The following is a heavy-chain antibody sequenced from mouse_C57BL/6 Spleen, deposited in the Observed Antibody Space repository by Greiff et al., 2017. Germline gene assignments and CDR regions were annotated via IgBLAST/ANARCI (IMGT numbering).Heavy chain of an antibody. CDR2: IDPATGGT. Sequence: VQLVESGAELVRPGASVTLSCKASGYTFTDYEMHWVKQTPVNGLEWIGAIDPATGGTAYNQNVKGKAILTADKASSTAYMELRSLTYEDSAVYYCTRLLLLAYWGQGTLVTVSA. D-gene: IGHD2-3*01. CDR1: GYTFTDYE. V-gene: IGHV1-15*01. J-gene: IGHJ3*01. CDR3: TRLLLLAY.